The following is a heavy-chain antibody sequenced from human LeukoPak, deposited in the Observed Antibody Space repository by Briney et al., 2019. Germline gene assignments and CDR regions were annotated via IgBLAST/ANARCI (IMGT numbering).Heavy chain of an antibody. CDR3: ARDDWNDVMNYYGMDV. J-gene: IGHJ6*02. Sequence: GGSLRLSCAASGFTFSSYEMNWVRQAPGKGLEWVSYIGSSGSTIYYADSVKGRLTISRDNAKNSLYLQMNSLRAEDTAVYYCARDDWNDVMNYYGMDVWGQGTTVTVSS. CDR1: GFTFSSYE. V-gene: IGHV3-48*03. D-gene: IGHD1-1*01. CDR2: IGSSGSTI.